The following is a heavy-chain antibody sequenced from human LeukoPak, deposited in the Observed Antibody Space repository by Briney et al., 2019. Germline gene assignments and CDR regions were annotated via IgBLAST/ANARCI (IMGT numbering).Heavy chain of an antibody. CDR3: ARDVSYNSLDY. CDR1: GFTLSSYG. J-gene: IGHJ4*02. CDR2: MSYDGNYE. V-gene: IGHV3-30*03. D-gene: IGHD6-13*01. Sequence: PGRSLRLSCAASGFTLSSYGIYWVRQAPGKGLEWVAVMSYDGNYEYYADSVKGRFIISRDNSKDTLYLEMNSLRAEDTAVYYCARDVSYNSLDYWGQGTLVTVSS.